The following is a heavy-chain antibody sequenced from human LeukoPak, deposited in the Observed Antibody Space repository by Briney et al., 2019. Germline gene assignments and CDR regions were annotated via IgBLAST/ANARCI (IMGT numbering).Heavy chain of an antibody. J-gene: IGHJ4*02. CDR2: IYYSGST. CDR3: ARFRSTGGYSYGIGGYFDY. Sequence: SETLSLTCTVSGGSISSYYWSWIRQPPGKGLEWIGYIYYSGSTYYNPSLKSRVTISVDTSKNQFSLKLSSVTAADTAVYYCARFRSTGGYSYGIGGYFDYWGQGTLVTVSS. D-gene: IGHD5-18*01. V-gene: IGHV4-59*08. CDR1: GGSISSYY.